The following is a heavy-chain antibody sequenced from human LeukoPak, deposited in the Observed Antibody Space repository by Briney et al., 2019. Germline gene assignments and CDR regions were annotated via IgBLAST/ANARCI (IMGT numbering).Heavy chain of an antibody. J-gene: IGHJ4*02. D-gene: IGHD6-19*01. V-gene: IGHV3-15*01. CDR3: TPPPGAGIVES. CDR2: IKTKTEGETR. CDR1: GFTFSKAW. Sequence: PGGSLRLSCVASGFTFSKAWMTWVRQAPGQGLEWVGRIKTKTEGETRDYIAPVKGRFTISRDDSKNTLYLQMTSLKSDDTAVYYCTPPPGAGIVESWGQGTLVTVSS.